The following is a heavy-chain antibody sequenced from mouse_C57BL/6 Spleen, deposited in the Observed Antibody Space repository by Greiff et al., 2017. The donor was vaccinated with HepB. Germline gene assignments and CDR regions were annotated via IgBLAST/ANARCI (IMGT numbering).Heavy chain of an antibody. Sequence: QVQLQQPGAELVMPGASVKLSCKASGFTFTSYWMHWVKQRPGQGLEWIGEIDPSDSSTNYNQKFKGKSTLTVDKSSSTDYMQISSLTSEDSAVYYCARSEITTVVRYFDVWGTGTTVTVSS. CDR1: GFTFTSYW. V-gene: IGHV1-69*01. D-gene: IGHD1-1*01. J-gene: IGHJ1*03. CDR3: ARSEITTVVRYFDV. CDR2: IDPSDSST.